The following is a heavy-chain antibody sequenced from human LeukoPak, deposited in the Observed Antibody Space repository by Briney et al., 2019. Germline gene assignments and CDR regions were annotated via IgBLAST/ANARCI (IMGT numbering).Heavy chain of an antibody. J-gene: IGHJ4*02. CDR1: GFTFSSYA. CDR2: ISYDGSNK. CDR3: AREAGEDDYGDYGSN. V-gene: IGHV3-30-3*01. D-gene: IGHD4-17*01. Sequence: GRPLRLSCAASGFTFSSYAMHWVRQAPGKGLEWVAVISYDGSNKYYADSVKGRFTISRDNSKNTLYLQMNSLRAEDTAVYYCAREAGEDDYGDYGSNWGQGTLVTVSS.